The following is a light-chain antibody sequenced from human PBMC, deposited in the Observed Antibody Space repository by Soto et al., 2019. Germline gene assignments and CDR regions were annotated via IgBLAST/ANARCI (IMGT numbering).Light chain of an antibody. CDR3: QTWGTGTVV. J-gene: IGLJ2*01. CDR2: LNSDGSH. CDR1: SGHNSYA. V-gene: IGLV4-69*01. Sequence: QLVLTQSPSASASLGASVKLTCTLISGHNSYAIAWHQQQPEKGPRYLMKLNSDGSHSKGDGIPDRFSGSSSGAERYLTISSLQSEDEADYYCQTWGTGTVVFGGGTKLTVL.